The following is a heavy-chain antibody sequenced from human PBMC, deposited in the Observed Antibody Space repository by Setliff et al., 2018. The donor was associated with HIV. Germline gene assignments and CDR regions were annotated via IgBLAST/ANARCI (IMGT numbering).Heavy chain of an antibody. Sequence: PSETLSLTCTVSNGSISGYYWSWIRQPAGKGLEWIGRIHSSGNTNYNPSLKSRITMSVDTSKNQFSLKLSSVSAADTAVYYCARDPSGSYHPLGYLGQGTLVTVSS. CDR3: ARDPSGSYHPLGY. CDR2: IHSSGNT. D-gene: IGHD1-26*01. CDR1: NGSISGYY. V-gene: IGHV4-4*07. J-gene: IGHJ4*02.